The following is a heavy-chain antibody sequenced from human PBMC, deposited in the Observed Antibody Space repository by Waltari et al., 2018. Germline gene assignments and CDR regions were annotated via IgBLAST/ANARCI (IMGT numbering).Heavy chain of an antibody. CDR2: FSSSSSYI. V-gene: IGHV3-21*01. D-gene: IGHD2-15*01. J-gene: IGHJ4*02. Sequence: EVQLVESGGGLVKPGGSLRLSCAASGFTFSSYSMNWVRQAPGKGLEWVSSFSSSSSYIYYADSVKGRFTISRDNAKNSLYLQMNSLRAEDTAVYYCARDRCSGGSCYSGFDYWGQGTLVTVSS. CDR3: ARDRCSGGSCYSGFDY. CDR1: GFTFSSYS.